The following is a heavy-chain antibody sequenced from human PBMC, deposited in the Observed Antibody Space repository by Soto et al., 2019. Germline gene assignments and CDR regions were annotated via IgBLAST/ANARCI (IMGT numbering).Heavy chain of an antibody. Sequence: EVQLLESGGGLVQPGGSLRLSCAASGFTFSSYAMRWIRQAPGKGLEWVSAVSGSGGSTYYADSVKGRFTISRDNSKNTLYLQMNSLRAEDTAVYYCARRGPGTYFDYWGQGTLVTVSS. CDR2: VSGSGGST. J-gene: IGHJ4*02. D-gene: IGHD6-13*01. CDR1: GFTFSSYA. V-gene: IGHV3-23*01. CDR3: ARRGPGTYFDY.